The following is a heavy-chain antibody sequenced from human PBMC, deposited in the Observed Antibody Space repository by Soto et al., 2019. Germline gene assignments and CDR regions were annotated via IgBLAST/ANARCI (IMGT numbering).Heavy chain of an antibody. Sequence: QVQLVESGGGVVQPGTSLRLSCATSGFTFTNFGIHWVRQAPGKGLEWVAVTSYDGNNIYYGDSVKGRFTISRDNSKNTLYLQMDSLRLEDTAVYYCAKTQSSGWYGVDYRGQGALVTVSS. CDR1: GFTFTNFG. V-gene: IGHV3-30*18. J-gene: IGHJ4*02. CDR2: TSYDGNNI. CDR3: AKTQSSGWYGVDY. D-gene: IGHD6-13*01.